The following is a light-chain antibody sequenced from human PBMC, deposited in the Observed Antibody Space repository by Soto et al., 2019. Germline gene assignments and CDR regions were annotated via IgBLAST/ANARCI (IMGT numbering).Light chain of an antibody. CDR1: QTIVNY. V-gene: IGKV3-11*01. J-gene: IGKJ4*01. CDR2: DAS. CDR3: QQRANWPLT. Sequence: EIVLTQSPATLSLSPGDRATLSCRASQTIVNYLAWYQQKPGQAPRLLLYDASTRATGIPARFSGRGSGTDFTLTISSLEPEDFGVYYCQQRANWPLTFAGGTRVEIK.